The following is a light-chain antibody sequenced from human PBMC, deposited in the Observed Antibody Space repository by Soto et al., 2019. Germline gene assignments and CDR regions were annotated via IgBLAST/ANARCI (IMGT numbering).Light chain of an antibody. J-gene: IGKJ1*01. V-gene: IGKV1-5*03. CDR1: QSISSW. CDR3: QQYNSYSRT. CDR2: KAS. Sequence: DIQMTQSPSTLSASVGDRVTITCRASQSISSWLAWYQQKPGKAPKLLIYKASSLESGVPSRFSGRGYATEFPLTISSLQPDDFATYYCQQYNSYSRTFGQGTKVEIK.